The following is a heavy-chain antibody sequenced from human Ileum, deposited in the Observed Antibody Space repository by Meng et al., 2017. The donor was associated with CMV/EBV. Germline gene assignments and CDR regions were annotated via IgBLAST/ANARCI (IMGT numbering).Heavy chain of an antibody. D-gene: IGHD3-10*01. CDR2: ISWNSGSI. Sequence: GGSLRLSCAASGFIFDDYAMHWVRQAPGKGLEWVSGISWNSGSIGYADPVKGRFTISRDNAKNSLYLQMNSLRAEDTALYYCAKDNRRRVYYYGSGSYWDVGGYWGQGTLVTVSS. CDR1: GFIFDDYA. J-gene: IGHJ4*02. V-gene: IGHV3-9*01. CDR3: AKDNRRRVYYYGSGSYWDVGGY.